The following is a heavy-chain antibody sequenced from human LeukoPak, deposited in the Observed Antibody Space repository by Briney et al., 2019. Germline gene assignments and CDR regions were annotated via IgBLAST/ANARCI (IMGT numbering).Heavy chain of an antibody. D-gene: IGHD2-15*01. CDR2: IYNSGGT. Sequence: PSETLSLTCTVSGGSIGSHYWSWIRQPPGKGLEWIGYIYNSGGTNYNPSLKSRVTISVDTSKNQFSLKLSSVTAADTAVYYCARGSLGYCSGGSCYSGSDPWGQGTLVIVSS. CDR3: ARGSLGYCSGGSCYSGSDP. J-gene: IGHJ5*02. V-gene: IGHV4-59*11. CDR1: GGSIGSHY.